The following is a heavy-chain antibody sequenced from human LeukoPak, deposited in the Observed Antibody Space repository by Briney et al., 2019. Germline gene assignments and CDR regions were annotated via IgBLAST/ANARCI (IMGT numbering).Heavy chain of an antibody. Sequence: SETLSLTCTVSGYSISSGYYWGWIRPPPGKGLEWIGSIYHSGSTYYNPSLKSRVTISVDTSKNQFSLKLSSVTAADTAVYYCAYDSSGYYYGADAFDIWGQGTMVTVSS. CDR1: GYSISSGYY. D-gene: IGHD3-22*01. CDR3: AYDSSGYYYGADAFDI. V-gene: IGHV4-38-2*02. CDR2: IYHSGST. J-gene: IGHJ3*02.